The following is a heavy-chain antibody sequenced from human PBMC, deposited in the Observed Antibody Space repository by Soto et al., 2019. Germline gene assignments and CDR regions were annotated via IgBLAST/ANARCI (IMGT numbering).Heavy chain of an antibody. J-gene: IGHJ6*02. Sequence: EVQLVESGGGLVQPGGSLRLSCAASGLTFSDHYMDWVRQAPGKGLEWVGRSRDKANSHSTEYAASVKGRFTISRDDSKNSVYLQMNSLETGDTAVYYCARSRNYVSYYFGMDVWGQGTTVTVSS. CDR1: GLTFSDHY. CDR2: SRDKANSHST. CDR3: ARSRNYVSYYFGMDV. D-gene: IGHD1-7*01. V-gene: IGHV3-72*01.